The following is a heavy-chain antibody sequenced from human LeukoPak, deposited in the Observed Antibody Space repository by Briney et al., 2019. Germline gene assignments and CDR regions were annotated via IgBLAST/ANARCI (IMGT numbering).Heavy chain of an antibody. CDR1: GFTFSSYA. CDR2: ISSNGGST. V-gene: IGHV3-64*01. Sequence: QSGGSLRLSCAASGFTFSSYAMHWVRQAPGKGLEYVSAISSNGGSTYYANSVKGRFTISRDNSKNTLYLQMGSLRAEDMAVYYCAGGGSYRHDAFDIWGQGTMVTVSS. D-gene: IGHD1-26*01. CDR3: AGGGSYRHDAFDI. J-gene: IGHJ3*02.